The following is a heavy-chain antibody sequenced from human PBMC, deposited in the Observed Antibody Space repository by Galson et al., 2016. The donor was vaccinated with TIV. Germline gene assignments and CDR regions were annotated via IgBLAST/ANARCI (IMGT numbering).Heavy chain of an antibody. CDR3: VKTNIYLRTVVADGAFDV. J-gene: IGHJ3*01. D-gene: IGHD2-15*01. Sequence: SLRLSCAASGFTFDEYAMHWVRQAPGKGPERVAGISWNGGTVGYADSVKGRFTISRDNARKSLYLQMNSLRREDTALYYCVKTNIYLRTVVADGAFDVWGQGTRVTVSS. V-gene: IGHV3-9*01. CDR2: ISWNGGTV. CDR1: GFTFDEYA.